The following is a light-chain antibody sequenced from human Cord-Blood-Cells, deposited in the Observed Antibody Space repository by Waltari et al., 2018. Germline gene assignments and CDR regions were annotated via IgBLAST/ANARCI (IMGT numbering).Light chain of an antibody. CDR2: AAS. V-gene: IGKV1-39*01. Sequence: DIQMTQSPSSLSASVEDRVTITCRASQSISSYLNWYQQKPGKAPKLLIYAASSLQSGVPSRFNGSGSGTDFTLTITSLQPEDFATYYCQQSYSTPATFGQGTKVEIK. J-gene: IGKJ1*01. CDR1: QSISSY. CDR3: QQSYSTPAT.